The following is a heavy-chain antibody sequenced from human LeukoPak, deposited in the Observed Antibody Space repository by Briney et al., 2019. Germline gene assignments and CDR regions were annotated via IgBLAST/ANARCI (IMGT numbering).Heavy chain of an antibody. V-gene: IGHV1-2*04. CDR1: GYTFTGYY. J-gene: IGHJ4*02. CDR3: ARGHSYSSSFDY. CDR2: INPNSGGT. Sequence: ASVKVSCKASGYTFTGYYMHWVRQALGQGLDGMGWINPNSGGTNYAQKFQGWVTMTRDTSISTAYMELSRLRSDDTAVYYCARGHSYSSSFDYWGQGTLVTVSS. D-gene: IGHD6-13*01.